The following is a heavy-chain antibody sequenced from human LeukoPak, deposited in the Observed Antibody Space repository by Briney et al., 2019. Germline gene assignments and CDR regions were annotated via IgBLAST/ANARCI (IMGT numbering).Heavy chain of an antibody. CDR2: VSETGST. V-gene: IGHV4-59*08. J-gene: IGHJ6*03. Sequence: SETLSLTCTVSGGSIRSYNWNRIRQPPGKGLEWIGYVSETGSTNYNSSLENRVTLSLDTSKSQISLNLRSATVADTAVYYCARQDALGKFPPPYYMDVWGKGTTVIVS. CDR1: GGSIRSYN. CDR3: ARQDALGKFPPPYYMDV. D-gene: IGHD1-26*01.